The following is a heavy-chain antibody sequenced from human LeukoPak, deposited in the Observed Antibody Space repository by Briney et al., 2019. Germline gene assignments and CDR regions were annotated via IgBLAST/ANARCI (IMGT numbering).Heavy chain of an antibody. CDR3: ARGYLYYYDVSGYPFDY. CDR2: INPNSGGT. CDR1: GYTFTDYY. J-gene: IGHJ4*02. V-gene: IGHV1-2*02. Sequence: ASVKVSCKASGYTFTDYYMHWVRQAPGQGLEWMGWINPNSGGTNYAQKFQGRVTMTRDTSISTAYMELRRLRSDVTAVYYCARGYLYYYDVSGYPFDYWGQGTLVTVSS. D-gene: IGHD3-22*01.